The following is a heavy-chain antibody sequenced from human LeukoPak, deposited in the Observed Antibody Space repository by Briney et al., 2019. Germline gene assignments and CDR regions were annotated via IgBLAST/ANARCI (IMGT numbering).Heavy chain of an antibody. CDR3: ARERRFGELFKFDP. CDR2: IYYSGST. CDR1: GGSISSGGYY. V-gene: IGHV4-30-4*01. D-gene: IGHD3-10*01. J-gene: IGHJ5*02. Sequence: PSETLSLTCTVSGGSISSGGYYWSWIRQPPGKGLEWIGYIYYSGSTYYNPSLKSRVTISVDTSKNQFSLKLSSVTAADTAVYYCARERRFGELFKFDPWGQGTLVTVSS.